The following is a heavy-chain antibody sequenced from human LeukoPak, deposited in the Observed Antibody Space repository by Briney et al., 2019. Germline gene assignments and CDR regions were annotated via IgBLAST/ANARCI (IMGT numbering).Heavy chain of an antibody. CDR3: ARDTYYGDYDAFDI. Sequence: SETLSLTCTVSGGSISSSSYYWGWIRQPPGKGLEWIGSIYYSGSTYYNPSLKSRVTISVDTSKNQFSLKLSSVTAADTAVYYCARDTYYGDYDAFDIWGQGTMVTVSS. CDR2: IYYSGST. V-gene: IGHV4-39*07. J-gene: IGHJ3*02. CDR1: GGSISSSSYY. D-gene: IGHD4-17*01.